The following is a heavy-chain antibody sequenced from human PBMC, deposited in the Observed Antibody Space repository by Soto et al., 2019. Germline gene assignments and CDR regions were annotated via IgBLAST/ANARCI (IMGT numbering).Heavy chain of an antibody. Sequence: QVQLVQSGAEVKKPGSSVKVSCKASGGTFSSYAISWVRQAPGQGLEWMGGIIPIFGTANYAQKFQGRVTITADESTSTAYMDLSSLRSEDTAVYYCARGYSSSWAYYFDYWGQGTLVTVSS. V-gene: IGHV1-69*12. CDR3: ARGYSSSWAYYFDY. CDR2: IIPIFGTA. CDR1: GGTFSSYA. D-gene: IGHD6-13*01. J-gene: IGHJ4*02.